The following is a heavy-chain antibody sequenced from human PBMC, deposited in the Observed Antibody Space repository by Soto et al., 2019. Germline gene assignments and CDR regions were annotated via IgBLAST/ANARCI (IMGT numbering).Heavy chain of an antibody. CDR3: AREGVAPYDYYGMDV. Sequence: ALLMVSLKPAAYTFTTSGISWVRQAPGQGLEWMGWICTYHGDTNYAQTIQGRVTMTTDTSTSTVYMELRSLRSDDTAVYYCAREGVAPYDYYGMDVWGQGTTVTVSS. CDR1: AYTFTTSG. J-gene: IGHJ6*02. CDR2: ICTYHGDT. D-gene: IGHD5-12*01. V-gene: IGHV1-18*01.